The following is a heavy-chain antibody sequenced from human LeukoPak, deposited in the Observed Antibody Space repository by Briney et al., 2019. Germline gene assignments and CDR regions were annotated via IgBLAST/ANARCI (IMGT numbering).Heavy chain of an antibody. CDR1: GFTFSSYA. CDR2: ISYDGSNK. Sequence: QPGGSLRLSCAASGFTFSSYAMHWVRQAPGKGLEWVAVISYDGSNKYYADSVKGRFTISRDNSKNTLYLQMNSLRAEDTAVYYCARAAGQLTYDFWSGSHRWPNGMDVWGQGTTVTVSS. D-gene: IGHD3-3*01. J-gene: IGHJ6*02. V-gene: IGHV3-30*04. CDR3: ARAAGQLTYDFWSGSHRWPNGMDV.